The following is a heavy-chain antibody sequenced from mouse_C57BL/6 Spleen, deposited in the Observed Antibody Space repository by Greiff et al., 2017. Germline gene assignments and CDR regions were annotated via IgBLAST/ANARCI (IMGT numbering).Heavy chain of an antibody. CDR3: ARYYYGSSLWGYFDY. Sequence: VQLKESGAELVKPGASVKISCKASGYAFSSYWMNWVKQRPGKGLEWIGQIYPGDGDTNYNGKFKGKATLTADKSSSTAYMQLSSLTSEDSAVYFCARYYYGSSLWGYFDYWGQGTTLTVSS. CDR1: GYAFSSYW. D-gene: IGHD1-1*01. CDR2: IYPGDGDT. V-gene: IGHV1-80*01. J-gene: IGHJ2*01.